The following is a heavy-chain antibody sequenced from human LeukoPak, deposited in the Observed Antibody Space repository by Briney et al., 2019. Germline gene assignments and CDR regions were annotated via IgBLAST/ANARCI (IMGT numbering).Heavy chain of an antibody. V-gene: IGHV4-4*07. CDR2: IYTSGST. D-gene: IGHD6-19*01. CDR1: GGSISSYY. CDR3: ARGSGIAVAEGDYYYYMDV. Sequence: SETLSLTCTVSGGSISSYYWSWIRQPAGKGLEWIGRIYTSGSTNYNPSLKSRVTMSVDTSKNQFSLKLSSVTAADTAVYYCARGSGIAVAEGDYYYYMDVWGKGTTVTVSS. J-gene: IGHJ6*03.